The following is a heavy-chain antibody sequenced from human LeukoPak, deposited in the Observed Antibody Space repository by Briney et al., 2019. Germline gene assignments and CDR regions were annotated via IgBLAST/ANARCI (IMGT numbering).Heavy chain of an antibody. Sequence: QPGGSLRLSFTTSGFTFSSYALSWVRQAPGKGLEWVSGIRVSGSTYYPDSVTGRFTISRDNAKNSLFLQMNSLRVEDMALYYCAKFDSSYAFDIWGQGTMVTVSS. J-gene: IGHJ3*02. CDR2: IRVSGST. CDR1: GFTFSSYA. CDR3: AKFDSSYAFDI. D-gene: IGHD6-6*01. V-gene: IGHV3-23*01.